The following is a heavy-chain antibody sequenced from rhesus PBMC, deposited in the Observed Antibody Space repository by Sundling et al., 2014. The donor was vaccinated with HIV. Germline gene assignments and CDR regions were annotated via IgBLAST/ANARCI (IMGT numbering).Heavy chain of an antibody. CDR1: GFTFSSYW. CDR3: AKDLYDGSSF. CDR2: ISTDGSST. Sequence: EVQLVESGGGLVQPGGSLRLSCAASGFTFSSYWMYWVRQAPGKGLEWVSRISTDGSSTSYADSVKGRFTISRENAKNSLYLQMNSLRAEDTAVYYCAKDLYDGSSFWGQGVLVTVSS. J-gene: IGHJ4*01. D-gene: IGHD1-44*02. V-gene: IGHV3-119*01.